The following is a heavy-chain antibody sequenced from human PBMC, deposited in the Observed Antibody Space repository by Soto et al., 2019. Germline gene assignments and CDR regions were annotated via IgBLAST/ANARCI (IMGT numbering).Heavy chain of an antibody. CDR1: GYTFTSYG. CDR2: ISAYNGNT. V-gene: IGHV1-18*01. J-gene: IGHJ6*02. CDR3: ARGPENYGMDV. Sequence: GASVKVSCKASGYTFTSYGISWVRQAPGQGLEWMGWISAYNGNTNYAQKLQGRVTMTRDTSTSTVYMELSSLRSEDTAVYYCARGPENYGMDVWGQGTTVTVSS.